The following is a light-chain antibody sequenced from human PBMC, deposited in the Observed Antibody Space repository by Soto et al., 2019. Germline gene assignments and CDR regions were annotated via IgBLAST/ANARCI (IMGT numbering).Light chain of an antibody. J-gene: IGKJ5*01. CDR1: QSVSNNY. CDR2: GAS. Sequence: QYGRSLSLSGGGSANLSCRAIQSVSNNYLAWYQQKPGQAPRLLIYGASNRATGIPDRFSGSGSETDFYHTVRRFRPADLAVHSCQEDASSPAMSVAQGTRLEIK. CDR3: QEDASSPAMS. V-gene: IGKV3-20*01.